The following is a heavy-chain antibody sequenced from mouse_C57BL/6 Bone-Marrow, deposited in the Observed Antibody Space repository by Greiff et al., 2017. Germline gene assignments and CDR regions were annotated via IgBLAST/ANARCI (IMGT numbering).Heavy chain of an antibody. V-gene: IGHV5-6*01. CDR3: ARHDLITDYYAMDY. Sequence: EVMLVESGGDLVKPGGSLKLSCAASGFTFSSYGMSWVRQTPDKRLEWVATISSGGSYTYYPDSVKGRFTISRDNAKNTLYLQMSSLKSEDTARYYCARHDLITDYYAMDYWGQGTSVTVSS. D-gene: IGHD2-4*01. J-gene: IGHJ4*01. CDR2: ISSGGSYT. CDR1: GFTFSSYG.